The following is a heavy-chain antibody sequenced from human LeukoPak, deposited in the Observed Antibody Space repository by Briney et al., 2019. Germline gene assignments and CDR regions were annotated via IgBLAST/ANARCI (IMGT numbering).Heavy chain of an antibody. CDR2: IYLGDSDT. Sequence: GESLQISCKGSGYSSTNSWIGWVRQVPGKGLEWMGIIYLGDSDTRYSPSFQGQVTISADKSITTAYLQWSSLKASDTATYYCARHPSHTSGWPLDYWGQGTLVTVSS. J-gene: IGHJ4*02. V-gene: IGHV5-51*01. CDR3: ARHPSHTSGWPLDY. CDR1: GYSSTNSW. D-gene: IGHD6-19*01.